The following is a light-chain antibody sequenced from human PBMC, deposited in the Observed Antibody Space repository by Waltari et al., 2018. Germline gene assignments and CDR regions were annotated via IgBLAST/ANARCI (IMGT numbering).Light chain of an antibody. Sequence: VLTQSPATLSLSPGEGATLSGRASQSVFNYLAWDQQKRGQAPRLLIYDTSKRATGIPARFSGSGSGTDFTLTISNLEADDFALYYCQQGSILPLTFGGGTKVEIK. CDR2: DTS. CDR1: QSVFNY. CDR3: QQGSILPLT. J-gene: IGKJ4*01. V-gene: IGKV3-11*01.